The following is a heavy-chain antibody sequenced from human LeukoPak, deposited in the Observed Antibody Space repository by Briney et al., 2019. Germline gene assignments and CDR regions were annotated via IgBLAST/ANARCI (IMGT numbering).Heavy chain of an antibody. CDR1: GFIFNNAV. CDR2: ISGNGDST. J-gene: IGHJ4*02. Sequence: GGSLRVSYAPSGFIFNNAVMHWVRQAPGKGLDYVSAISGNGDSTYYANSVKGRFTISRDNSKNTLYLQMGSLRAEDMAVYYYAREVIAAPARPLDYWGQGTLVTVSS. D-gene: IGHD6-13*01. V-gene: IGHV3-64*01. CDR3: AREVIAAPARPLDY.